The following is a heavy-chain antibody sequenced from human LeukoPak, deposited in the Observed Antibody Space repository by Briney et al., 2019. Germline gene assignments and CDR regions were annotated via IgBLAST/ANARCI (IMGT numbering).Heavy chain of an antibody. CDR1: GYTFTGYY. Sequence: GASVRVSCKASGYTFTGYYMHWVRQAPGQGLEWMGWINPNSGGTNYAQKFQGRVIMTRDTSISTAYMELSRLRSDDTAVYYCARLRRRTYYYDSSGYYYFDYWGQGTLVTVSS. D-gene: IGHD3-22*01. CDR2: INPNSGGT. CDR3: ARLRRRTYYYDSSGYYYFDY. J-gene: IGHJ4*02. V-gene: IGHV1-2*02.